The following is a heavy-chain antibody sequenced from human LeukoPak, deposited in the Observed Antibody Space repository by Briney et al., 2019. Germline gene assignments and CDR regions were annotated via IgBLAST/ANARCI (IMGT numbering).Heavy chain of an antibody. CDR3: ARAGNYYDSSGYYSGYFDY. V-gene: IGHV4-39*07. Sequence: SETLSLTCTVSGGSISSSSYYWGWIRQPPGKGLEWTGSIYYSGSTYYNPSLKSRVTISVDTSKNQFSLKLSSVTAADTAVYYCARAGNYYDSSGYYSGYFDYWGQGTLVTVSS. CDR1: GGSISSSSYY. J-gene: IGHJ4*02. CDR2: IYYSGST. D-gene: IGHD3-22*01.